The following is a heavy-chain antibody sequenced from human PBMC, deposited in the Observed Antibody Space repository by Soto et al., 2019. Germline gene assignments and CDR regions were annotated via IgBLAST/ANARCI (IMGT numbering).Heavy chain of an antibody. V-gene: IGHV4-31*03. CDR2: MYYSGST. D-gene: IGHD3-3*01. Sequence: SWETLSLTCTVSGGSISSGGYYWSWIRQHPGKGLEWIWYMYYSGSTNYNPSLKSRVTISVDTSKNQFSLKLSSVTAADTAVYYCARGSAVRPVLRFLEWSPSKYGMDVWGQGTTVTVSS. J-gene: IGHJ6*02. CDR1: GGSISSGGYY. CDR3: ARGSAVRPVLRFLEWSPSKYGMDV.